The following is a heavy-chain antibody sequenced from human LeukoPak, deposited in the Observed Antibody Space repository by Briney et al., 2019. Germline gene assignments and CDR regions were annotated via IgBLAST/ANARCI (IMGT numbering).Heavy chain of an antibody. V-gene: IGHV3-11*01. Sequence: GGSLRLSCAASGFTFSDHYMSWIRQAPGKGLECVSYISSGGSTTYYTDSVKGRFTISRDNGKNALYLQMNSLRAEDTAVYYCAKDSVVVTEWGQGTLVTVSS. D-gene: IGHD2-21*02. CDR2: ISSGGSTT. CDR3: AKDSVVVTE. CDR1: GFTFSDHY. J-gene: IGHJ1*01.